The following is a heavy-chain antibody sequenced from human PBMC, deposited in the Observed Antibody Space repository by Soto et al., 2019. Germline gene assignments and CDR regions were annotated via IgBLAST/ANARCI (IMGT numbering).Heavy chain of an antibody. CDR2: LSYDGDKE. CDR1: GFSFSDYG. J-gene: IGHJ4*02. Sequence: QVQLEESGGNVVQPGRSLRLSCAASGFSFSDYGMHWVRQAPGKGLESVALLSYDGDKEYYADSVKGRFTISRDNSKNTAFLQMNSLRPEDTAVYYCGKDLMGEQWLGVMHYWGQGTLVTVSS. V-gene: IGHV3-30*18. D-gene: IGHD6-19*01. CDR3: GKDLMGEQWLGVMHY.